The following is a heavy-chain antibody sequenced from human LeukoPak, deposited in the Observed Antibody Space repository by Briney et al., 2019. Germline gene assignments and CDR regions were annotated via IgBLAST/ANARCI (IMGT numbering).Heavy chain of an antibody. CDR2: IKQDGSEK. CDR1: GFTFSSYW. CDR3: ARPLRLGAAIGGGYFDY. V-gene: IGHV3-7*03. J-gene: IGHJ4*02. Sequence: GGSLRLSCAASGFTFSSYWMSWVRQAPGKGLEWVANIKQDGSEKDYVDSVKGRFTISRDNAKNSLYLQMNSLRAEDTAVYYCARPLRLGAAIGGGYFDYWGQGTLVTVSS. D-gene: IGHD2-2*01.